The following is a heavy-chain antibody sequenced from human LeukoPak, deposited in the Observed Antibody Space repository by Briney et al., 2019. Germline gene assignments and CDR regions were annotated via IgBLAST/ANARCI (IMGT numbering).Heavy chain of an antibody. D-gene: IGHD3-16*02. CDR3: AKEEDYVWGSYRYTPLDY. CDR1: GFTFSSYA. J-gene: IGHJ4*01. CDR2: ISGSGGST. V-gene: IGHV3-23*01. Sequence: GGSLRLSCAASGFTFSSYAMSWVRQAPGKGLEWVSAISGSGGSTYYADSVKGRFTISRDNSKNTLYLQMNSLRAEDTAVYYCAKEEDYVWGSYRYTPLDYWGQEPWSPSPQ.